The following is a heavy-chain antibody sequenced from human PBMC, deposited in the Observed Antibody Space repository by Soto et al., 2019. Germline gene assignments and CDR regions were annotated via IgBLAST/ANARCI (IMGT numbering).Heavy chain of an antibody. J-gene: IGHJ4*02. CDR2: ISSSSSYI. V-gene: IGHV3-21*01. CDR1: GFTFSSYS. CDR3: ARGVVTARMGDY. Sequence: PGGSLRLSCAASGFTFSSYSMNWVRQAPGKGLEWVSSISSSSSYIYYADSVKGRFTTSRDNAKNSQYLQMNSLRADDTAVYYCARGVVTARMGDYWGQGTLVTVSS. D-gene: IGHD2-21*02.